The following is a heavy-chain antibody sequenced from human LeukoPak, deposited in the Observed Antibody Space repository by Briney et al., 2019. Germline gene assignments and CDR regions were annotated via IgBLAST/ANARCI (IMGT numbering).Heavy chain of an antibody. CDR3: ARGTAVAGPFDY. D-gene: IGHD6-19*01. CDR1: VGSIRSYY. J-gene: IGHJ4*02. V-gene: IGHV4-59*01. CDR2: IYYSGST. Sequence: SETLSLTCTVSVGSIRSYYWSWIRQPPGKGLEWIGYIYYSGSTNYNPSLKSRVTISVDTSKNQFSLKLSSVTAADTAVYYCARGTAVAGPFDYWGQGTLVTVSS.